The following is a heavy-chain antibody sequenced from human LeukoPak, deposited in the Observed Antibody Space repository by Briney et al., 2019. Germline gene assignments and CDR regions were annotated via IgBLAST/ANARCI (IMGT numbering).Heavy chain of an antibody. CDR2: IRESGGST. D-gene: IGHD6-19*01. CDR3: ARMNFYTAGWYRGGFDI. Sequence: GGSLRLSCAASGFTFSSYAMSWVRQAPGKGLEWVSGIRESGGSTFYADSVKGRFSISRDNSKNTLYLQMNSLRAEDTAVYFCARMNFYTAGWYRGGFDIWGQGTMVTVSS. J-gene: IGHJ3*02. CDR1: GFTFSSYA. V-gene: IGHV3-23*01.